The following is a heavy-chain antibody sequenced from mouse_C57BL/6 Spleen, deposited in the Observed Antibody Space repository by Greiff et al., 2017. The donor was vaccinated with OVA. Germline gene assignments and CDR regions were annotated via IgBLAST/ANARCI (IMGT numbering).Heavy chain of an antibody. Sequence: EVQLQQSGPELVKPGASVKISCKASGYTFTDYYMNWVKQSHGKSLEWIGDINPNNGGTSYNQKFKGKATLTVDKSSSTAYMELRSLTSEDSAVYYCARKGDFFAYWGQGTLVTVS. CDR1: GYTFTDYY. CDR2: INPNNGGT. CDR3: ARKGDFFAY. V-gene: IGHV1-26*01. J-gene: IGHJ3*01.